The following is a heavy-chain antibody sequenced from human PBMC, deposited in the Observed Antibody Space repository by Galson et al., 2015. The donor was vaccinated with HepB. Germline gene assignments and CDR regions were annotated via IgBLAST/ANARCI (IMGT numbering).Heavy chain of an antibody. CDR2: IYYSGST. J-gene: IGHJ4*02. V-gene: IGHV4-59*08. Sequence: SETLSLTCTVSGGSISSYYWTWIRQPPGKGLEWIGYIYYSGSTNYNPSLKSRVTISVDTSKNQFSLKLSSVTAADTAVYYCARHAGWASHLDSWGQGTLVTVSS. D-gene: IGHD6-19*01. CDR3: ARHAGWASHLDS. CDR1: GGSISSYY.